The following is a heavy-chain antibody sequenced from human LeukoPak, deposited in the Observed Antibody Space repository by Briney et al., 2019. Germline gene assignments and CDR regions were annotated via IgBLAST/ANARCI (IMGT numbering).Heavy chain of an antibody. CDR3: AKEGREFQDYDFWSGYYRGFDY. Sequence: GGSLRLSCAASGFTFSSYGMHWVRQAPGKGLEWVACIRYDGSNKYYADSVKGRFTISRDNSKNTLYLQMNSLRAEDTAVYYCAKEGREFQDYDFWSGYYRGFDYWGQGTLVTVSS. CDR1: GFTFSSYG. J-gene: IGHJ4*02. D-gene: IGHD3-3*01. V-gene: IGHV3-30*02. CDR2: IRYDGSNK.